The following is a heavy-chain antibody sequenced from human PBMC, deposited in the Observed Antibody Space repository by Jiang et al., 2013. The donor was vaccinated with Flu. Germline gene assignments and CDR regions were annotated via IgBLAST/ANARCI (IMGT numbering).Heavy chain of an antibody. Sequence: KPSETLSLTCIVSGGSMSSYYWSWIRQPPGKGLEWIGSIYYSGNTNYNPSLKSRIAISVDTSKNQFSLKVSSVTAADTAIYYCARAYYGTHFDYWGQGALVTVSS. V-gene: IGHV4-59*01. CDR1: GGSMSSYY. CDR2: IYYSGNT. J-gene: IGHJ4*02. D-gene: IGHD3-10*01. CDR3: ARAYYGTHFDY.